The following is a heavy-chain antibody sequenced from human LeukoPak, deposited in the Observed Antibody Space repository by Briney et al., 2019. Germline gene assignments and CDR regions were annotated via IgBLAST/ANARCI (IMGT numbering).Heavy chain of an antibody. CDR1: GGSISSYY. CDR2: IYYSGST. CDR3: ARGVGYCSGGSCYDYYYYYYMDV. D-gene: IGHD2-15*01. V-gene: IGHV4-59*01. J-gene: IGHJ6*03. Sequence: PSETLSLTCTVSGGSISSYYWSWIRQPPGKGLEWIGYIYYSGSTNYNPSLKSRVTISVDTSKNQFSLKLSSVTAADTAVYYCARGVGYCSGGSCYDYYYYYYMDVWGKGTTVTVSS.